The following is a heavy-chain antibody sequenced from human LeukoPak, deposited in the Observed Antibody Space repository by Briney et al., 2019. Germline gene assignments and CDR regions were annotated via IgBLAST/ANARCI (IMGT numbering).Heavy chain of an antibody. V-gene: IGHV3-48*03. Sequence: GGSLRLSCAASGLIFSNYELSWVRQAPGKGLEWVSYISSSGSTIYYADSVKGRFTISRDNAKNSLYLQMNSLIAEDTAVYYCAAYDILTGFPNWGQGTRVTVSS. CDR2: ISSSGSTI. J-gene: IGHJ4*02. CDR3: AAYDILTGFPN. D-gene: IGHD3-9*01. CDR1: GLIFSNYE.